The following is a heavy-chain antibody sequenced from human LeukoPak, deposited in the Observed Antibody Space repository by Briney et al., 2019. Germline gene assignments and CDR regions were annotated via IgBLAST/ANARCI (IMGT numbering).Heavy chain of an antibody. CDR1: GGTFSSYA. CDR2: IIPIFGTA. J-gene: IGHJ4*02. CDR3: ARGLWSAHRREYYFDS. D-gene: IGHD3-3*01. Sequence: SVKVSCKASGGTFSSYAISWVRQAPGQGLEWMGGIIPIFGTANYAQKFQGRVTITADESTSTAYMELSSLTSEDTAVYFCARGLWSAHRREYYFDSWGQGTLVTVSS. V-gene: IGHV1-69*13.